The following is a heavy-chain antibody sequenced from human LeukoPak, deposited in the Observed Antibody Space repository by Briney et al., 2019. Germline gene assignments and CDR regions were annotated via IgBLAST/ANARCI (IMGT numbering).Heavy chain of an antibody. CDR2: IKKDGTEK. CDR1: GFTFSGYW. Sequence: GGSLRLSCAASGFTFSGYWMTRVRQAPGKGLEWVGNIKKDGTEKYYVDSVKGRFTISRDNAKTSLYVQMNRLRAEDTAIYYCARWEYTSGWYYIDSWGQGTLVTVSS. CDR3: ARWEYTSGWYYIDS. V-gene: IGHV3-7*01. J-gene: IGHJ4*02. D-gene: IGHD6-19*01.